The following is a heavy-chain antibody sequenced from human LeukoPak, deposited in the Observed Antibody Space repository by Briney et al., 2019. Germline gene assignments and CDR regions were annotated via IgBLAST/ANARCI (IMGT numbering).Heavy chain of an antibody. CDR2: IDPAGSST. J-gene: IGHJ4*02. CDR3: TRGVSGNYGNFDY. V-gene: IGHV3-74*01. CDR1: GFTFSSDW. D-gene: IGHD1-26*01. Sequence: GGSLRLSCEASGFTFSSDWMHWVRQAPGKGLVWVSRIDPAGSSTYFADFVKGRFSASRDNAKNTVYLQITSLTAEDTAVYYCTRGVSGNYGNFDYWGQGTLVTVST.